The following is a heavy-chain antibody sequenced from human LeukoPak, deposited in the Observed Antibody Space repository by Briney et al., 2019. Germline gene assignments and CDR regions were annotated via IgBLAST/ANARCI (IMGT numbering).Heavy chain of an antibody. Sequence: GGSLRLSCAASGFTFSSYEMNWVRQAPGKGLECVSYISSSGSTIYYADSVKGRFTISRDNAKNSLYLQMNSLRAEDTAVYYCAREFSSFDSSDYWGQGTLVTVSS. V-gene: IGHV3-48*03. CDR2: ISSSGSTI. J-gene: IGHJ4*02. D-gene: IGHD3-22*01. CDR3: AREFSSFDSSDY. CDR1: GFTFSSYE.